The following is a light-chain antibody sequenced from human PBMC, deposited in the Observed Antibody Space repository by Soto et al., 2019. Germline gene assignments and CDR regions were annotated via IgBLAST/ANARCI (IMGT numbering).Light chain of an antibody. Sequence: EIVMTQSPATLSVSPGERATLSCRASQSVSSNLAWYQQKPGQAPRLLIYGASTRATGIPAMFSGSGSGTEFTLTISSLQSEDFGVYYCQQYNNWPPLTFGGGTKVEIK. CDR3: QQYNNWPPLT. CDR1: QSVSSN. J-gene: IGKJ4*01. CDR2: GAS. V-gene: IGKV3D-15*01.